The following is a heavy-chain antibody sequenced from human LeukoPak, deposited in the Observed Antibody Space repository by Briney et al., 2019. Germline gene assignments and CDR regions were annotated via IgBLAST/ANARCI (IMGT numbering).Heavy chain of an antibody. Sequence: GGSLRLSCAASGFTFSDYYMTWIRQAPGKGLEWVSYISSSSGYTNYADSVKGRFTISRDNAKNSLYLQMNSLRAEDTAVYYCASGTGYYSYLGYWGQGTLVTVSS. CDR1: GFTFSDYY. CDR2: ISSSSGYT. V-gene: IGHV3-11*03. CDR3: ASGTGYYSYLGY. D-gene: IGHD3/OR15-3a*01. J-gene: IGHJ4*02.